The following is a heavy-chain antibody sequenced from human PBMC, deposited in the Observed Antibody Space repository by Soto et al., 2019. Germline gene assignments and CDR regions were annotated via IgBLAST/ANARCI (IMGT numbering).Heavy chain of an antibody. CDR3: TTAIYQGGAFDI. CDR1: GFTFSSYG. D-gene: IGHD2-2*01. V-gene: IGHV3-33*01. CDR2: IWYDGSNK. J-gene: IGHJ3*02. Sequence: HPGGSLRLSCAASGFTFSSYGMHWVRQAPGKGLEWVAVIWYDGSNKYYAAPVKGRFTISRDDSKNTLYLQMNSLKTEDTAVYYCTTAIYQGGAFDIWGQGTMVTVSS.